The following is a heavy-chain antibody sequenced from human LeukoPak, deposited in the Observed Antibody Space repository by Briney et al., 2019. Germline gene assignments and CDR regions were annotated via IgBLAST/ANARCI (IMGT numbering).Heavy chain of an antibody. CDR1: GFIVSSNY. D-gene: IGHD3-22*01. CDR2: IYSGGST. J-gene: IGHJ5*02. V-gene: IGHV3-66*01. CDR3: ARDRKYYDSSGYYYDWFDP. Sequence: GGSLRLSCAASGFIVSSNYMSWVRQAPGKGLEWVSVIYSGGSTYYADSVKGRFTISRDNSKNTLYLQMNSLRAEDTAVYYCARDRKYYDSSGYYYDWFDPWGQGTLVTVSS.